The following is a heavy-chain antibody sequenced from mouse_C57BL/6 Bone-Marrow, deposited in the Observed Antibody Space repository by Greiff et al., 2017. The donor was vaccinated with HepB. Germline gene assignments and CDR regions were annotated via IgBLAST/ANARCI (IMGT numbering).Heavy chain of an antibody. Sequence: VQLQQSVAELVRPGASVKLSCTASGFNIKNTYMPWVKQRPEQGLEWIGRIVPANGNTKYAPKFQGKATITADTSSNTAYLQLSSLTSEDTAIDYCARDLNYYGSSYYFDYWGQGTTLTVSS. CDR3: ARDLNYYGSSYYFDY. J-gene: IGHJ2*01. V-gene: IGHV14-3*01. D-gene: IGHD1-1*01. CDR1: GFNIKNTY. CDR2: IVPANGNT.